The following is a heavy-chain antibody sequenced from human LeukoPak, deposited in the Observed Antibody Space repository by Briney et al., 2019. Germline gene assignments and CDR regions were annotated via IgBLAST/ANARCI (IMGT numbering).Heavy chain of an antibody. J-gene: IGHJ4*02. V-gene: IGHV3-30*18. D-gene: IGHD3-9*01. Sequence: SGGSLRLSCAASGFTFSSYGMHWVRQAPGKGLEWVAVISYGGSNKYYADSVKGRFTISRDNSKNTLYLQMNSLGAEDTAVYYCAKFDADYWGQGTLVTVSS. CDR1: GFTFSSYG. CDR2: ISYGGSNK. CDR3: AKFDADY.